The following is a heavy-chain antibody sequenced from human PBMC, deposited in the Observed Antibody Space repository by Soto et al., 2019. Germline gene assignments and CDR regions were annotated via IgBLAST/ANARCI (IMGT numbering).Heavy chain of an antibody. Sequence: QLQLQASGPGLVKPSETLSLTCTVSGGSISSSSYYWGWIRQPPGKGLEWIGSIYYSGSTYYSPSLKSRVTISVDTSKSQFSLKLSSVTAADTAVYYCATSRGSGTIFDYWGQGTLVTVSS. J-gene: IGHJ4*02. V-gene: IGHV4-39*01. D-gene: IGHD2-15*01. CDR2: IYYSGST. CDR3: ATSRGSGTIFDY. CDR1: GGSISSSSYY.